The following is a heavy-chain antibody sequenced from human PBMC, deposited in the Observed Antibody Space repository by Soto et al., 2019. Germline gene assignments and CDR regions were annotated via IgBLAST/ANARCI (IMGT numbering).Heavy chain of an antibody. D-gene: IGHD6-19*01. CDR3: ARAHSSGWYHTSSIDY. CDR2: ISSSSSTI. J-gene: IGHJ4*02. V-gene: IGHV3-48*02. CDR1: GFTFSSYS. Sequence: GGSLRLSCAASGFTFSSYSMNWVRQAPGKGLEWVSYISSSSSTIYYADSVKGRFTISRDNAKNSLYLQMNSLRDEDTAVYYCARAHSSGWYHTSSIDYWGQGTLVTVSS.